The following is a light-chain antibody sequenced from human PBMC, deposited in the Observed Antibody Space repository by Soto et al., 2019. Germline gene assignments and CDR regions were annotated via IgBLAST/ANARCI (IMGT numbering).Light chain of an antibody. Sequence: GMTQSPVTLSVSPGESATLSCRASHGVRNNLAWYQQRPGQAPRLLIYGASTRAAGIPARFSGSGSETEFTLTIRSLQSEDFAVYYCHPYKQWPLWTFGQRTKVDIK. V-gene: IGKV3-15*01. CDR2: GAS. CDR3: HPYKQWPLWT. J-gene: IGKJ1*01. CDR1: HGVRNN.